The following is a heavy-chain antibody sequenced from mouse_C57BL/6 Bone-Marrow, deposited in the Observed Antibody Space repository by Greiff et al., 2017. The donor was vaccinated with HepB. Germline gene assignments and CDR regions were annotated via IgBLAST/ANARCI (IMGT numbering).Heavy chain of an antibody. D-gene: IGHD1-1*01. V-gene: IGHV1-82*01. CDR2: IYPGDGDT. J-gene: IGHJ1*03. CDR3: ARLLLLRWDWYFDV. CDR1: GYAFSSSW. Sequence: QVQLKQSGPELVKPGASVKISCKASGYAFSSSWMNWVKQRPGKGLEWIGRIYPGDGDTNYNGKFKGKATLTADKSSSTAYMQLSSLTSEDSAVYFCARLLLLRWDWYFDVWGTGTTVTVSS.